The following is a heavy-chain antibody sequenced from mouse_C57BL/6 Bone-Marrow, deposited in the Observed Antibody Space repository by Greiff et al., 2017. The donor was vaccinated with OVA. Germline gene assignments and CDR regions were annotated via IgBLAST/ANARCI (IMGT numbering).Heavy chain of an antibody. Sequence: VQLVESGGGLVQPKGSLKLSCAASGFSFNTYAMNWVRQAPGKGLEWVARIRSKSNNYATYSADSVKDRFTISRDDSESMLYLQMNNLKTEDTAMYYCVRFITTVVATDYYAMDYWGQGTSVTVSS. CDR3: VRFITTVVATDYYAMDY. CDR1: GFSFNTYA. J-gene: IGHJ4*01. V-gene: IGHV10-1*01. CDR2: IRSKSNNYAT. D-gene: IGHD1-1*01.